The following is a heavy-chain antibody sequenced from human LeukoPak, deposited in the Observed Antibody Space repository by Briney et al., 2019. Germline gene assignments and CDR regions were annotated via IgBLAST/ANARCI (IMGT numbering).Heavy chain of an antibody. V-gene: IGHV4-39*01. D-gene: IGHD3-16*01. CDR3: TRQAVGASLVY. CDR2: ISDSGNT. J-gene: IGHJ4*02. Sequence: SETLSLTCTVSGGSISSSSFYWVGIRQPPGKGLEWIGSISDSGNTDYNPSLRSRLIISVDVSKNQISLNLISVTAADTALYYCTRQAVGASLVYSGPGNQVTVSS. CDR1: GGSISSSSFY.